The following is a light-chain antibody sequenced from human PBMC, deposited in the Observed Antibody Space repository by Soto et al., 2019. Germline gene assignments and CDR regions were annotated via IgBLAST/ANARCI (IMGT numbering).Light chain of an antibody. CDR1: QSITTW. Sequence: DIQMTQSPSTVSASVGDSVTITCRASQSITTWLAWYQQRPGKAPKLLIYDVSSLQSRVPSRFSGSGSGTEFTLTISSLQPDDFATYYCQHYKMYSPWTFGQGTKVDI. J-gene: IGKJ1*01. CDR3: QHYKMYSPWT. CDR2: DVS. V-gene: IGKV1-5*01.